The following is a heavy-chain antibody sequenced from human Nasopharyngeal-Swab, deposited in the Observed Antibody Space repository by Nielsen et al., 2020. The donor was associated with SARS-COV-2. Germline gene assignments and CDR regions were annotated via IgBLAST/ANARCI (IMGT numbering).Heavy chain of an antibody. J-gene: IGHJ4*02. CDR2: FNHSGGT. CDR1: GGSFSGYY. CDR3: ARRGDSTSAGRKFDY. D-gene: IGHD6-13*01. Sequence: GSLRLSCAVSGGSFSGYYWSWIRQPPGRGLEWIGEFNHSGGTNYNPSLKSRVTISVDTSKNQFSLKLSSVTAADTAVYYCARRGDSTSAGRKFDYWGQGNLVTVSS. V-gene: IGHV4-34*01.